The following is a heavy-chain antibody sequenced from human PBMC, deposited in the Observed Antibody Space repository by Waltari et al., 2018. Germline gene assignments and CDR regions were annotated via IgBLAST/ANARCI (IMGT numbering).Heavy chain of an antibody. Sequence: QVQLQQWGAGLLKPSETLSLTCAVYGGSFSGYYWSWIRQPPGKGLEWIGEINHSGSTNYNPSLKSRVTISVDTSKNQFSLKLSSVTAADTAVYCCARRPPRITMIVGNWFDPWGQGTLVTVSS. D-gene: IGHD3-22*01. J-gene: IGHJ5*02. CDR1: GGSFSGYY. CDR2: INHSGST. CDR3: ARRPPRITMIVGNWFDP. V-gene: IGHV4-34*01.